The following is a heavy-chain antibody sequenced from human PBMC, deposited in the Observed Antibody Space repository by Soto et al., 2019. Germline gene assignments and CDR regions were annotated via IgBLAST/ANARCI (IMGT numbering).Heavy chain of an antibody. CDR1: GGSFSGYY. J-gene: IGHJ6*03. CDR3: ASRVVVHLFDYYMDV. D-gene: IGHD2-15*01. CDR2: INHSGST. Sequence: SETLSLTCAVYGGSFSGYYWGWIRQPPGKGLEWIGEINHSGSTNYNPSLKSRVTISVDTSKNQFSLKLSSVTAADTAVYYCASRVVVHLFDYYMDVWGKGTTVTVAS. V-gene: IGHV4-34*01.